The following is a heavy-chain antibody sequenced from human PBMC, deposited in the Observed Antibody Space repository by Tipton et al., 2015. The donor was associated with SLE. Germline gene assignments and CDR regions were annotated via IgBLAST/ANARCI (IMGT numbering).Heavy chain of an antibody. V-gene: IGHV3-23*03. CDR3: AAELVDALDI. D-gene: IGHD6-13*01. Sequence: GSLRLSCAASGFIFSSYAMSWVRQAPGKGLEWIAVIYGGAHNTFYADSVKGRFTISRDNSKNTLYLQMNSPRAEDTAVYYCAAELVDALDIWGQGTMVTVSS. CDR2: IYGGAHNT. J-gene: IGHJ3*02. CDR1: GFIFSSYA.